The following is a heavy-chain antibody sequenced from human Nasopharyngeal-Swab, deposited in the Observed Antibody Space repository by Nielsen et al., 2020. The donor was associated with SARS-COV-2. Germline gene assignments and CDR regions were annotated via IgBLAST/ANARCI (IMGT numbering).Heavy chain of an antibody. Sequence: GESLKISCAASGFTFSSYAISWVRQAPGEGLEWVSVISGSDYSTYYADSVKGRFTISRDNSKNTVSLQMNSLRVEDTAMYYCAKDRDSGDDSDDYYHYYGMDVWGQGTTVTVFS. CDR2: ISGSDYST. J-gene: IGHJ6*02. V-gene: IGHV3-23*01. CDR3: AKDRDSGDDSDDYYHYYGMDV. D-gene: IGHD5-12*01. CDR1: GFTFSSYA.